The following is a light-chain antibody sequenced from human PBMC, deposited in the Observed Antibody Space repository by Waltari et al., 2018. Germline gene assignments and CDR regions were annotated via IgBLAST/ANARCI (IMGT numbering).Light chain of an antibody. V-gene: IGLV1-47*01. CDR3: AAWDDSLSDYWV. CDR1: SSNIGSNY. CDR2: RNN. J-gene: IGLJ3*02. Sequence: QSVLTQPPSASGTPGQRVTIPCSGSSSNIGSNYVYWYQQLPGTAPKLLIYRNNQRPSGVPDRFSGSKSGTSASLAISGLRSEDEADYYCAAWDDSLSDYWVFGGGTKLTVL.